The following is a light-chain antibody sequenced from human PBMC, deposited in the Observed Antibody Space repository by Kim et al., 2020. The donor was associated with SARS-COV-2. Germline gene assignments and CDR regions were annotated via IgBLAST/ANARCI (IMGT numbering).Light chain of an antibody. CDR2: DVT. CDR1: RIDVGAYTY. Sequence: QSLTLSSTDTRIDVGAYTYASSFQQPPGKAPNLIIYDVTTRPSGVSTLFSGSKSGNTASLTISGLQAEDEADYYCNSYPGSNTWVFGGGTQLTVL. CDR3: NSYPGSNTWV. J-gene: IGLJ3*02. V-gene: IGLV2-14*03.